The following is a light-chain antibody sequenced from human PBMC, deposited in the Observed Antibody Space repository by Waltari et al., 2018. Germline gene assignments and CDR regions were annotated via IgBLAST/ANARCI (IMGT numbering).Light chain of an antibody. CDR1: ALPKKY. CDR2: EDS. Sequence: SYELTQPPSVSVSPGQAARIPCSGDALPKKYAYWYQQKSGQATVLVIYEDSKRPSGIPERFSGSSSGTTATLTLSGAQVEDEGDYYCYSTDSSDTHRVFGGGTKLTVL. V-gene: IGLV3-10*01. J-gene: IGLJ3*02. CDR3: YSTDSSDTHRV.